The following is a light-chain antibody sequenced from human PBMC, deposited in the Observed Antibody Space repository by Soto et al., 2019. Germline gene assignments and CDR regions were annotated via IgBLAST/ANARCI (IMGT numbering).Light chain of an antibody. J-gene: IGLJ3*02. CDR2: DVS. V-gene: IGLV2-14*01. Sequence: QSALTQPASVSGSPGQSITISCTGTSSDVGGYNYVCWYQQHPGKVPKLIIHDVSNRPSGVSNRFSGSKSGNTASLSISGLQAEDEADYYCTSYTSSSTVVFGGGTKVTVL. CDR1: SSDVGGYNY. CDR3: TSYTSSSTVV.